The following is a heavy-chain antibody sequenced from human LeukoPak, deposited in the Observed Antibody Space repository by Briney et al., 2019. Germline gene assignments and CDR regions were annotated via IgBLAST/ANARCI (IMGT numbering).Heavy chain of an antibody. J-gene: IGHJ5*02. CDR3: AGDPYYYDSSGTKYNWFDP. CDR1: GGSISSRSSY. CDR2: IYTSGST. Sequence: SQTLSLTCTVSGGSISSRSSYWSWIRQPAGKGLEWIGRIYTSGSTNYNPSLKSRVTISVDTSKNQFSLKLSSVTAADTAVYYCAGDPYYYDSSGTKYNWFDPWGQGTLVTVSS. V-gene: IGHV4-61*02. D-gene: IGHD3-22*01.